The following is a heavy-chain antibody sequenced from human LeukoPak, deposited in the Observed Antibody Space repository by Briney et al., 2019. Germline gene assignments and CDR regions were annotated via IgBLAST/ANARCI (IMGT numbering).Heavy chain of an antibody. CDR3: TTAPSAIDI. CDR1: GFTFSNAW. Sequence: GGSLRLSCVASGFTFSNAWMCWVRQAPGKGLEWVGRIKSKPDGGTTDYAAPVKGRFTMSRDDSKNTLYLQMTSLKTEVTAVYYCTTAPSAIDIWGQGTMVTVSS. V-gene: IGHV3-15*05. CDR2: IKSKPDGGTT. J-gene: IGHJ3*02.